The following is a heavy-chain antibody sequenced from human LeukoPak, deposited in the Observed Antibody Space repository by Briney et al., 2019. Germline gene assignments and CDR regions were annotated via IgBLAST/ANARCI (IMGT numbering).Heavy chain of an antibody. CDR1: GGSFSDYY. CDR3: ARSPPPGATAYGVVDY. Sequence: PSENLSLTCAVYGGSFSDYYWTWIRQSPGKGLEWIGEINHSGRTNYNPSLKSRVTILVDTSKNQFSLRLTSVTAADTAVYYCARSPPPGATAYGVVDYWGQGTLVIVSS. CDR2: INHSGRT. J-gene: IGHJ4*02. D-gene: IGHD3-16*01. V-gene: IGHV4-34*01.